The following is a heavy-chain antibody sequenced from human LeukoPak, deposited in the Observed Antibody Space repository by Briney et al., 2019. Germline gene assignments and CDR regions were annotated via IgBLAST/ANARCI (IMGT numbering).Heavy chain of an antibody. V-gene: IGHV1-8*01. Sequence: ASVKVSCKASGFTFTNYDINWVRQATGQGLEWMGWMNPINGNTGYAQKFQGRVTMTRDTSISTAYMELRSLTSEDTAVYYCARWGLRPITYSYYGMDVWGQGTTVTVSS. CDR2: MNPINGNT. CDR1: GFTFTNYD. D-gene: IGHD5-12*01. CDR3: ARWGLRPITYSYYGMDV. J-gene: IGHJ6*02.